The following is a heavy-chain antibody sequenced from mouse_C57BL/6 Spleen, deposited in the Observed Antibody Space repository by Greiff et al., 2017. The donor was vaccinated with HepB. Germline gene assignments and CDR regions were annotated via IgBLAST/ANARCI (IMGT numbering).Heavy chain of an antibody. D-gene: IGHD2-4*01. CDR2: ISYDGSN. Sequence: EVKLQESGPGLVKPSQSLSLTCSVTGYSITSGYYWNWIRQFPGNKLEWMGYISYDGSNNYNPSLKNRISITRDTSKNQFFLKLNSVTTEDTATYYCARVPLYYDYDWYFDVWGTGTTVTVSS. J-gene: IGHJ1*03. CDR3: ARVPLYYDYDWYFDV. V-gene: IGHV3-6*01. CDR1: GYSITSGYY.